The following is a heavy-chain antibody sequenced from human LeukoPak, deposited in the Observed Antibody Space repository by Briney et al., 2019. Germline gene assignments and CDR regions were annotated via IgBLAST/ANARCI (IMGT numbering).Heavy chain of an antibody. CDR2: INPNSGGT. CDR3: ARGYCSGGSCYSVENWFDP. CDR1: GYTFTGYY. Sequence: ASVKVSCKAAGYTFTGYYMFWVRQAPGQGLEWMGRINPNSGGTNYAQKFQGRVTMTRDTSISSAYMELSRLRSDDTAVYYCARGYCSGGSCYSVENWFDPWGQGTLVTVSS. D-gene: IGHD2-15*01. J-gene: IGHJ5*02. V-gene: IGHV1-2*06.